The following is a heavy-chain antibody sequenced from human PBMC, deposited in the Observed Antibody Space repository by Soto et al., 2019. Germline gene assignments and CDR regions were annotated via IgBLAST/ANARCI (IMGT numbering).Heavy chain of an antibody. CDR3: ARELGYCSGGSCYPPGWFDP. Sequence: QVQLVQSGAEVKKPGSSVMVSCKASGGTFSSYAISWVRQAPGQGLEWMGGIIPIFGTANYAQKFQGRVTITADESTSTAYMELSSLRSEDTAVYYCARELGYCSGGSCYPPGWFDPWGQGTLVTVSS. D-gene: IGHD2-15*01. V-gene: IGHV1-69*01. J-gene: IGHJ5*02. CDR1: GGTFSSYA. CDR2: IIPIFGTA.